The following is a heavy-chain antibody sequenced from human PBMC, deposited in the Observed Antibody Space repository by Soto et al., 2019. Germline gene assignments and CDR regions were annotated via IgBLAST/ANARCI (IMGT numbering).Heavy chain of an antibody. J-gene: IGHJ4*02. V-gene: IGHV3-23*01. Sequence: PGGSLRLSCAASGFTFSSYALSWVRQAPGKGLEWVSAISANGQGIYYADSVRGRFTISRDNSKNTIFLHMDSLRAEDTAVYYCAKDRNYPRDYFRYWGQGTLVTVSS. CDR3: AKDRNYPRDYFRY. D-gene: IGHD1-7*01. CDR1: GFTFSSYA. CDR2: ISANGQGI.